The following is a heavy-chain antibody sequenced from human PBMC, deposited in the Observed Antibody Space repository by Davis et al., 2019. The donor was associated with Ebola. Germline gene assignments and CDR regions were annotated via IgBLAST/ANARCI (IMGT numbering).Heavy chain of an antibody. CDR2: INHSGST. J-gene: IGHJ6*02. CDR3: ARGQIFGVVKYYYYGMDV. D-gene: IGHD3-3*01. Sequence: ESLKISCTVSGASISGYYWSWIRQPPGKGLEWIGEINHSGSTNYNPSLKSRVTISVDTSKNQFSLKLSSVTAADTAVYYCARGQIFGVVKYYYYGMDVWGQGTTVTVSS. V-gene: IGHV4-34*01. CDR1: GASISGYY.